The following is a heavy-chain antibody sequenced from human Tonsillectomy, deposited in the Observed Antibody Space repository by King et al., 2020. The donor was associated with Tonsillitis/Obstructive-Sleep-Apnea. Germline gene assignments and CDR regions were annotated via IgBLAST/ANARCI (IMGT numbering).Heavy chain of an antibody. CDR1: GGSFIGYY. V-gene: IGHV4-34*01. D-gene: IGHD3-3*01. Sequence: VQLQQWGAGLLKPSETLSLTCAVYGGSFIGYYWSWIRQPPGKGLEWIGEINHSGSTNYNPSLKSRVTISVDTSKNQFSLKLSSVTAADTAVYYCARGIGYYDFWSGYRTRVRDAFDIWGQGTMVTVSS. J-gene: IGHJ3*02. CDR2: INHSGST. CDR3: ARGIGYYDFWSGYRTRVRDAFDI.